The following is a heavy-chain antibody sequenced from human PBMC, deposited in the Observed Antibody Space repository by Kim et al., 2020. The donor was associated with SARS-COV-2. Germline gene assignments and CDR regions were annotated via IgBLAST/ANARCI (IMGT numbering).Heavy chain of an antibody. Sequence: DSRNGRFTISRDNSKTPLYLQMNSRRAEDTAVYYCARPNYDFWSGYFDYWGQGTLVTVSS. D-gene: IGHD3-3*01. V-gene: IGHV3-30*01. CDR3: ARPNYDFWSGYFDY. J-gene: IGHJ4*02.